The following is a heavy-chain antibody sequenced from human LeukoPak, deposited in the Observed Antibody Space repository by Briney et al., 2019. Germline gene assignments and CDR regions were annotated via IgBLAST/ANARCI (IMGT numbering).Heavy chain of an antibody. CDR1: GYSISSGYY. J-gene: IGHJ5*02. Sequence: PSETLSLTCTVSGYSISSGYYWGWIRQPPGKGLEWIGSIYTSGSTNYNPSLKTRVTMSVDTSKNQFSLKLSSVTAADTAVYYCARGPLTVTRGFDPWGQGTLVTVSS. CDR3: ARGPLTVTRGFDP. V-gene: IGHV4-38-2*02. D-gene: IGHD4-17*01. CDR2: IYTSGST.